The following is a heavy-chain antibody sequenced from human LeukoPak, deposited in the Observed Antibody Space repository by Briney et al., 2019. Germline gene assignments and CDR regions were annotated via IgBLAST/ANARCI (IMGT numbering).Heavy chain of an antibody. V-gene: IGHV3-30*03. D-gene: IGHD2-2*01. CDR2: ISYDGSNK. J-gene: IGHJ6*02. CDR3: ATAFVVVPAANPYDYYYGMDV. CDR1: GFTFSSYG. Sequence: GGSLRLSCAASGFTFSSYGMHWVRQAPGKGLEWVAVISYDGSNKYYADSAKGRFTISRDNSKNTLYLQMNSLRAEDTAVYYCATAFVVVPAANPYDYYYGMDVWGQGTTVTVSS.